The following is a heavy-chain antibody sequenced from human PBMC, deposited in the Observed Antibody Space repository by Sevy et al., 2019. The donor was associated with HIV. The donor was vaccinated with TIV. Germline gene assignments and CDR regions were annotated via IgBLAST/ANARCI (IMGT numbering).Heavy chain of an antibody. CDR1: GFTFSSYA. Sequence: GGSLRLSCAASGFTFSSYAMSWVRQAPGRGLEWVSAIGGSAGSTFYADSVKGRFTISGDNSKNTLFLQMNSLRADDTAVYFCAKGRYYDSSGYFPFDYWGQGTLVTVSS. D-gene: IGHD3-22*01. CDR2: IGGSAGST. J-gene: IGHJ4*02. CDR3: AKGRYYDSSGYFPFDY. V-gene: IGHV3-23*01.